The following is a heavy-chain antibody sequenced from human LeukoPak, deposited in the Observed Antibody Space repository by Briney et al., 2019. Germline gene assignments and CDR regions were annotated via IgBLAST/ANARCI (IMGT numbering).Heavy chain of an antibody. CDR2: INQDGREK. CDR3: ARDKSYGDSEDY. V-gene: IGHV3-7*05. Sequence: GGSLRLSCAASGFIFSNYWMSWVRQAPGKGLEWVANINQDGREKYYVDSVKGRFTISRDNAKNSLSLQMNSLRAEDTALYYCARDKSYGDSEDYWGQGTLVTVSS. CDR1: GFIFSNYW. J-gene: IGHJ4*02. D-gene: IGHD4-17*01.